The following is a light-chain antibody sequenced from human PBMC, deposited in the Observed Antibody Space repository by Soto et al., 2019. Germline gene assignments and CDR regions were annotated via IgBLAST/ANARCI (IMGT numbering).Light chain of an antibody. CDR1: GSNIGSNT. V-gene: IGLV1-44*01. CDR2: SNN. CDR3: AAWDDSLNYV. J-gene: IGLJ1*01. Sequence: QSVLTQPRSASGSPGQRVTISCSGSGSNIGSNTVNWYQHLPRTAPKLLIYSNNQRSSGVPDRFSGSKSGTSASLAISGLQSEDEADYYCAAWDDSLNYVFGTGTKVTVL.